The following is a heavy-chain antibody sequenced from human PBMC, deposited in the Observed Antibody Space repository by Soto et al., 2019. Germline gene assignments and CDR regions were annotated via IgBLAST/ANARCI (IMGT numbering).Heavy chain of an antibody. J-gene: IGHJ4*02. CDR3: ARVIHYYDTSGSYAWYFAF. CDR1: GCSRGGYY. Sequence: SDTMSLPCPFLGCSRGGYYCIRLRPPPRKGLEWIGHIYYSGSTNYNPSLKSRVTISVDTSKKQFSLKLHSVTTADTAVYYCARVIHYYDTSGSYAWYFAFRGQRALVTVS. D-gene: IGHD3-22*01. CDR2: IYYSGST. V-gene: IGHV4-59*01.